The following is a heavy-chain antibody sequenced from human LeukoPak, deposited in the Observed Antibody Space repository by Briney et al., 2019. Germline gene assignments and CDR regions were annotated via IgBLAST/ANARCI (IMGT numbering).Heavy chain of an antibody. D-gene: IGHD5-18*01. V-gene: IGHV4-59*01. J-gene: IGHJ6*03. CDR2: IYYSGST. Sequence: PSETLSLTCSVSGGSISSYYWSWIRQPPGKGLEWIGYIYYSGSTNYNPSLKSRVTISVDTSKNQFSLKLTSVTAADTAVYYCARTTEGGYTYGYFYYYYMDVWGKGTTVTISS. CDR3: ARTTEGGYTYGYFYYYYMDV. CDR1: GGSISSYY.